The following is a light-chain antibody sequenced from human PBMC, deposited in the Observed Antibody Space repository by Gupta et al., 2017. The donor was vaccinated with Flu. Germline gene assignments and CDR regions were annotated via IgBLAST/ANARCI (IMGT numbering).Light chain of an antibody. CDR1: QSVSSN. CDR2: GAS. CDR3: QQYNNWPYT. J-gene: IGKJ2*01. Sequence: IVMTQPPATLSVSPGESATLSCRASQSVSSNLAWYQQKPGQAPRLLIYGASTRATGIPARFSGSGSGTEFTLTISSLQSEDFAVYYCQQYNNWPYTFGQGTKLEIK. V-gene: IGKV3-15*01.